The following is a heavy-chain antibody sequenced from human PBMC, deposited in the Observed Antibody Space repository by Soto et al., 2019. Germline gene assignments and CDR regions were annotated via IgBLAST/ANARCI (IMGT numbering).Heavy chain of an antibody. CDR3: ASEVHRDGNKYYAIDGMDV. D-gene: IGHD2-8*01. V-gene: IGHV4-59*01. Sequence: QVQLQESGPGLVKPSETLSLTCAVSGGSIRSYYWSWIRQPPGKGLEWIGYIYYSGSTKYSPSLKTRVTISLDTSKNQCSLKPSSVTTADTAVYSCASEVHRDGNKYYAIDGMDVWGQGTTVTVSS. CDR2: IYYSGST. CDR1: GGSIRSYY. J-gene: IGHJ6*02.